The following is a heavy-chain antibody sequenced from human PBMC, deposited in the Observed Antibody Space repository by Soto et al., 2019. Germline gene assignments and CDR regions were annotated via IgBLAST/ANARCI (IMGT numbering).Heavy chain of an antibody. V-gene: IGHV3-30-3*01. J-gene: IGHJ3*02. CDR2: ISYDGSNK. CDR3: ARDQVTIIRGGDAFDI. CDR1: GFTFSSYA. Sequence: QVQLVESGGGVVQPGRSLRLSCAASGFTFSSYAMHWVRQAPGKGLEWVAVISYDGSNKYYADSVKGRFTISRDNSKNTLYLQMNSLRAEDTAVYYCARDQVTIIRGGDAFDIWGQGTMVTVSS. D-gene: IGHD3-22*01.